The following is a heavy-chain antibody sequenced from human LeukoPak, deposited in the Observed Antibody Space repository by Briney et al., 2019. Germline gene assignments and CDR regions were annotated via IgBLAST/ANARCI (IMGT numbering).Heavy chain of an antibody. CDR1: GGSISSGGYY. CDR2: IYHSGST. CDR3: ARVREQQLAPDY. J-gene: IGHJ4*02. Sequence: SETLSLTCTVSGGSISSGGYYWSWIRQPPGTGLEWIGYIYHSGSTYYNPSLKSRVTISVDRSKNQFSLKLSSVTAADTAVYYCARVREQQLAPDYWGQGTLVTVSS. D-gene: IGHD6-13*01. V-gene: IGHV4-30-2*01.